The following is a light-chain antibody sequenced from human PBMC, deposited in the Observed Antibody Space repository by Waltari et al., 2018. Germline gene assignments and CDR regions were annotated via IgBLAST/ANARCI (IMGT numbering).Light chain of an antibody. CDR1: SSDVGGYNH. J-gene: IGLJ2*01. CDR2: DVS. CDR3: CSYAGSYVV. Sequence: QSALTQPRSVSGSPGQSVTIPCTGTSSDVGGYNHFSWYQQHPGKAPKLMIYDVSKRPSGVPDRFSGSKSGNTASLTISGLQAEDEADYYCCSYAGSYVVFGGGTKLTVL. V-gene: IGLV2-11*01.